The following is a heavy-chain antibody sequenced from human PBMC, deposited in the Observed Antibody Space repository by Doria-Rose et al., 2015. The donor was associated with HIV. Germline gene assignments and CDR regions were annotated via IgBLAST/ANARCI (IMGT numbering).Heavy chain of an antibody. J-gene: IGHJ4*02. CDR2: LSVGNGDT. CDR1: GYTFSAYA. D-gene: IGHD6-13*01. V-gene: IGHV1-3*01. CDR3: ARIHSLSSSSLGH. Sequence: QVQLVQSGAEVKKPGASVTVSCKTSGYTFSAYAIHWVRQAPGQRLEWMGWLSVGNGDTRYSRKFQDRVTITSDTSANTGYMALSSLRSEDTAVYYCARIHSLSSSSLGHWGQGTLVTVSS.